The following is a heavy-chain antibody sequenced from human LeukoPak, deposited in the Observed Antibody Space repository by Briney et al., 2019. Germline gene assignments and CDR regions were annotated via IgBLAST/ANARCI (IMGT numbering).Heavy chain of an antibody. Sequence: GASVKVSCKASGYAYTSYGMSCVRQARGRGLEWMGWINAYSGNTNYAQKLQGRVTMTTDTSTSTTYMELRSLRSDDTAVYYCARVVVVAGDNWFDPWGQGTLVTVSS. D-gene: IGHD2-2*01. CDR3: ARVVVVAGDNWFDP. CDR1: GYAYTSYG. V-gene: IGHV1-18*01. J-gene: IGHJ5*02. CDR2: INAYSGNT.